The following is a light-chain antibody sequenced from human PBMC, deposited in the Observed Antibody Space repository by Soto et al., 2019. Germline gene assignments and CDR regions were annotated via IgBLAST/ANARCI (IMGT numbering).Light chain of an antibody. V-gene: IGKV1-9*01. CDR1: QGISSY. J-gene: IGKJ4*01. CDR2: GAS. Sequence: DIPLTQSPSFLSASVGDRVSITCRASQGISSYLAWYQQKPGKAPNILIYGASTLQSGVPSRFSGSGSGTEFTLTISSLQPEDFATYYCQQLNSFPLTFGGGTKVEIK. CDR3: QQLNSFPLT.